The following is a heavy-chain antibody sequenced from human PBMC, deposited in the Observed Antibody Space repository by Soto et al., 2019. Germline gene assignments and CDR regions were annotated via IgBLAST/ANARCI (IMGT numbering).Heavy chain of an antibody. J-gene: IGHJ4*02. V-gene: IGHV3-23*01. Sequence: QPGGSLRLSCAASGFKFSNYAMSWVRQAPGKGLEWVSLISATGGGTYYADSVEGRFTISRDNSHNTLYLQVHSLTAEDTAVYYCAKDRRAGGNSPFYFDFWGQGAQVTVSS. D-gene: IGHD3-16*01. CDR3: AKDRRAGGNSPFYFDF. CDR2: ISATGGGT. CDR1: GFKFSNYA.